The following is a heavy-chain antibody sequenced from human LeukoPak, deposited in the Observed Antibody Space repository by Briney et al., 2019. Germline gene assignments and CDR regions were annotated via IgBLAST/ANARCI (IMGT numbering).Heavy chain of an antibody. D-gene: IGHD3-22*01. CDR1: GFTFSRYG. V-gene: IGHV3-23*01. Sequence: PGGTLRLSCAASGFTFSRYGMSWVRQAPGKGLEWVSAISGSGGSTYYADSVKGRFTISRDNSKNTLYLQMNSLRAEDTAVYHCAKEIYYDSTGPQYWGQRTLVTVSS. J-gene: IGHJ4*02. CDR3: AKEIYYDSTGPQY. CDR2: ISGSGGST.